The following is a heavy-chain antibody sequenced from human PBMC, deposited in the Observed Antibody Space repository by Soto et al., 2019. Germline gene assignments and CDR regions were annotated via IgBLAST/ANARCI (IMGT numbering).Heavy chain of an antibody. J-gene: IGHJ4*02. CDR1: GFSFTTTGGG. V-gene: IGHV2-5*02. D-gene: IGHD6-19*01. Sequence: QITLKESGPTLVKPTQTLTLTCTFSGFSFTTTGGGVGWIRQPPGKALEWLALIYWDDDKRYSPSLKSSLTITRDTPKNQVVLTMTTMDPVDTATYYCAHRQAQGLGVAGTIDSWGQGILVTVSS. CDR2: IYWDDDK. CDR3: AHRQAQGLGVAGTIDS.